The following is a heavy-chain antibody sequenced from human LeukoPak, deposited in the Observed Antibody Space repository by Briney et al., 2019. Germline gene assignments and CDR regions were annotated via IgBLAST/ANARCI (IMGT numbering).Heavy chain of an antibody. CDR1: GGSISSSSYY. Sequence: SETLSLTCTVSGGSISSSSYYWGWIRQPPGKGLEWIGSIYYSGSTYYNPSLTSRVTISVDTSKNQFSMTLSSVTAADTAVYYCARRGYDFWSGYHGEAFDIWGQGTMVTVSS. V-gene: IGHV4-39*01. J-gene: IGHJ3*02. CDR2: IYYSGST. D-gene: IGHD3-3*01. CDR3: ARRGYDFWSGYHGEAFDI.